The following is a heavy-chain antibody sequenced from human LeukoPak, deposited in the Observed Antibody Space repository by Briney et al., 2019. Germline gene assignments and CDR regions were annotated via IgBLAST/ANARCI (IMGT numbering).Heavy chain of an antibody. J-gene: IGHJ4*02. V-gene: IGHV1-2*02. D-gene: IGHD2-2*01. Sequence: AASVKVSCKASGYTFTDYYIHWVRQAPGLGLEWMGWINPKSGGASYTQKFQGRVTMTRDTSISTAYMELSRLTSDDTAVYYCARDILGYCSSTSCPRGWSDDYWGQGTLVTVSS. CDR3: ARDILGYCSSTSCPRGWSDDY. CDR1: GYTFTDYY. CDR2: INPKSGGA.